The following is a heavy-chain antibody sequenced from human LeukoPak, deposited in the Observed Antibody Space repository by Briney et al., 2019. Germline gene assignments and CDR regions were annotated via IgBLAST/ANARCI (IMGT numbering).Heavy chain of an antibody. J-gene: IGHJ4*02. Sequence: ASVKVSCKASGYTFTSYGFSWVRQAPGQGLEWMGWISTYYGNTNYAQKLQDRVTMTTDTSTSTAYMELTSLRFDDTAVYYCARVYSTNYYGSGDRPFLFDYWGQGTVATVSS. CDR3: ARVYSTNYYGSGDRPFLFDY. CDR1: GYTFTSYG. V-gene: IGHV1-18*01. D-gene: IGHD3-10*01. CDR2: ISTYYGNT.